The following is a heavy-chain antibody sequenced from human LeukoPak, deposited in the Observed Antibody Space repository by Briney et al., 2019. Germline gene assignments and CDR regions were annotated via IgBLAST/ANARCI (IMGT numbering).Heavy chain of an antibody. CDR3: AATGAARGGC. D-gene: IGHD2-8*02. CDR2: ISGNGGGT. Sequence: PGGSLRLSCAASGLTFSSYAMSWVRQAPGKGLEWVSGISGNGGGTYYADSVKGRFTISRDNSKNTLYLQMNSLRAEDTAVYYCAATGAARGGCWGQGTLVTVSS. CDR1: GLTFSSYA. J-gene: IGHJ4*02. V-gene: IGHV3-23*01.